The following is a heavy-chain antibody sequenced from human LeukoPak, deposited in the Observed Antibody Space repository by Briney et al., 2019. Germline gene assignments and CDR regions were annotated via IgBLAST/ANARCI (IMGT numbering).Heavy chain of an antibody. V-gene: IGHV1-2*02. D-gene: IGHD3-10*01. CDR1: GYTFTGYY. CDR2: INPSSGGT. Sequence: ASVKVSCKASGYTFTGYYMHWVRQAPGQGLEWMGWINPSSGGTNYAQKFQGRVTMIRDTSISTAYMELSRLRSDDTAVYYCARVCPWSGSYYNYGKDNWFDPWGQGTLVTVSS. CDR3: ARVCPWSGSYYNYGKDNWFDP. J-gene: IGHJ5*02.